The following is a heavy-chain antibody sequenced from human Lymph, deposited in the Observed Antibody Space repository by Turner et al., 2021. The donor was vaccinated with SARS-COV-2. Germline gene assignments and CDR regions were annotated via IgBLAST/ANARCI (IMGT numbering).Heavy chain of an antibody. Sequence: QVQLVEAGGGVVQPGSSLRRPCSTSGVSFRGSAMHWVRHTPGKGLGWVKVMSYEGSNKSYADYVKGRFTISRDNSKNTLYLKMNSLRDVDTAVYYCARDDREFWSGYYTHYYYYGMDVWGQGTTVTVSS. CDR3: ARDDREFWSGYYTHYYYYGMDV. J-gene: IGHJ6*02. D-gene: IGHD3-3*01. V-gene: IGHV3-30*04. CDR1: GVSFRGSA. CDR2: MSYEGSNK.